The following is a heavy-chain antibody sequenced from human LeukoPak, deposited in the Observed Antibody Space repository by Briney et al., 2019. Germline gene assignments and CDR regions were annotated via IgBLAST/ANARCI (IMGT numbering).Heavy chain of an antibody. Sequence: GESLKISLKGSGYSLTSFWIGWVRQVPGKGLGGVGIIYPGDSDTRYSPSFQGQVTISADKSISTAYLQWSSLKASDTAMYYCARPDYYDSSGSDYWGQGTLVTVSS. D-gene: IGHD3-22*01. V-gene: IGHV5-51*01. J-gene: IGHJ4*02. CDR1: GYSLTSFW. CDR3: ARPDYYDSSGSDY. CDR2: IYPGDSDT.